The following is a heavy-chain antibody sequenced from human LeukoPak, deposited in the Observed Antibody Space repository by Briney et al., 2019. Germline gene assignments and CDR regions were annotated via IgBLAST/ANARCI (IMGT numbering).Heavy chain of an antibody. CDR3: ATTLLRYFDQKKIFDY. CDR1: GYTLTELS. D-gene: IGHD3-9*01. CDR2: FDPEDGET. J-gene: IGHJ4*02. V-gene: IGHV1-24*01. Sequence: ASVKVSCKVSGYTLTELSMHWVRQAPGKGLEWMGGFDPEDGETIYAQKFQGRVTMTEDTSTDTAYMELSSLRSEDTAVYYCATTLLRYFDQKKIFDYWGQGTLVTVSS.